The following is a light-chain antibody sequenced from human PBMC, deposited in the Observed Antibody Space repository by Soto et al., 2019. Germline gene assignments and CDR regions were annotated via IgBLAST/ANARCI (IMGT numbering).Light chain of an antibody. CDR2: GAS. CDR3: QHYGSTPPIS. J-gene: IGKJ5*01. CDR1: QTIGGNF. V-gene: IGKV3-20*01. Sequence: ELDLTQSPATLSLSPGETATLSCRASQTIGGNFLAWYQQKPGQAPRLLISGASSRATGVPDRFSDSGSGTEFTLTITRLEAEDFAVYFCQHYGSTPPISFGQRTRLEMK.